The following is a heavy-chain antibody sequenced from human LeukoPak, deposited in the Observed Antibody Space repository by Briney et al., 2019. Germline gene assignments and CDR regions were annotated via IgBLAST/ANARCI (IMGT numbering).Heavy chain of an antibody. CDR1: GFTFSSYE. CDR2: ISSSGTTI. V-gene: IGHV3-48*03. D-gene: IGHD3-10*01. J-gene: IGHJ4*02. Sequence: GGSLRLSCAASGFTFSSYEMNWVRQAPGKGLEWVSYISSSGTTIYYADSVKGRFTISRDKAKNSLYLQMNSLRAEDTAVYYCARPDGDYYYGSGSYFHYWGQGTLVTVSS. CDR3: ARPDGDYYYGSGSYFHY.